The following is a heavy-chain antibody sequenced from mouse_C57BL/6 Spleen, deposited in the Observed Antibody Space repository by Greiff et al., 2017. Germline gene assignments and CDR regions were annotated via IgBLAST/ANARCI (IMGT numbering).Heavy chain of an antibody. V-gene: IGHV1-15*01. CDR2: IGPETGGI. CDR1: GYTFTDYE. CDR3: TRPSMKAGSSYWYADV. J-gene: IGHJ1*03. Sequence: VQLQQSGAELVRPGASVTLSCKASGYTFTDYEMHWVKQTPVHGLEWIGAIGPETGGIDYNQKFKGQAILTADKSSSTAYMELRSLTSEDSAVYYCTRPSMKAGSSYWYADVWGTGTTVTVSS. D-gene: IGHD1-1*01.